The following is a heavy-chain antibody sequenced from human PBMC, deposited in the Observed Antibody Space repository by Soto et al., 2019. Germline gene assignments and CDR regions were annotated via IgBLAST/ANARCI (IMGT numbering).Heavy chain of an antibody. Sequence: SETLSLTCTVSGGSISSYYWSWIRQHPGKGLEWIGYIYYSGSTYYNPSLKSRVTISVDTSKNQFSLKLSSVTAADTAVYYCARDRDSSGPALGYWGQGTLVTVSS. J-gene: IGHJ4*02. CDR3: ARDRDSSGPALGY. D-gene: IGHD3-22*01. CDR2: IYYSGST. CDR1: GGSISSYY. V-gene: IGHV4-59*06.